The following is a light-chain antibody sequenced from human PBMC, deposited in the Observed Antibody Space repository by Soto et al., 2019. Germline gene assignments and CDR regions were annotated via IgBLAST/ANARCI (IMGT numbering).Light chain of an antibody. CDR1: EGINQN. CDR3: QQYNNWPLT. V-gene: IGKV3-15*01. J-gene: IGKJ4*01. CDR2: AAS. Sequence: EIVMTQSPVTLSVSPGERATLSCRASEGINQNLAWYQRKPGQAPSLLIHAASARATGIPARFSGSGSGTEFTLTISSLQSEDFALYYCQQYNNWPLTFGGGTKVDIK.